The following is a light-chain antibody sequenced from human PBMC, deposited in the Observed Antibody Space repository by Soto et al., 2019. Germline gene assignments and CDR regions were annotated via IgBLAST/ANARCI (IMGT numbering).Light chain of an antibody. CDR3: MQALQTPRLT. J-gene: IGKJ4*01. CDR2: MGS. CDR1: QSLLHSDGYTY. V-gene: IGKV2-28*01. Sequence: DIVMTQSPLSLPVTPGESATISCRSSQSLLHSDGYTYLDWYLQKPGQSPQLLLYMGSNRASGVPDRVSGSGSGTDFTLKISRVEAEDVGVYYCMQALQTPRLTFGGGTNVDIK.